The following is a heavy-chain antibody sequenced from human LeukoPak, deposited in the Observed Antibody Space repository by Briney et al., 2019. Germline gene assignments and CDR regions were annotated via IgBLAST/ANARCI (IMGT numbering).Heavy chain of an antibody. J-gene: IGHJ4*02. D-gene: IGHD3-9*01. Sequence: GGSLRLSCVASGFTFTNYAMSWVRQAPGKGLEWASAITGSDGTSHYADSVKGRFTISRDNSKNTLYLQVNSLRAEDTAVYYCAKWGDYDILTGYYAPDYWGQGTLVTVSS. CDR1: GFTFTNYA. CDR2: ITGSDGTS. V-gene: IGHV3-23*01. CDR3: AKWGDYDILTGYYAPDY.